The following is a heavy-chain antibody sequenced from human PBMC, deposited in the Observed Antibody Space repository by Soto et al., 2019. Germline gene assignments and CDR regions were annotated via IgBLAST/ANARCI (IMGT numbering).Heavy chain of an antibody. V-gene: IGHV4-4*02. Sequence: QVQIQESGPGLVKPSGTLSLACSVSSVSVSGSYWCAWVRQPPGKGLEWIGEIDHSGHTNYNPSLKSRVTMSLDNSKTQFSLNLRSVTAADTAVYYCARSNWNYVRTLDYWGQGTQVIVSS. CDR3: ARSNWNYVRTLDY. CDR1: SVSVSGSYW. CDR2: IDHSGHT. D-gene: IGHD1-7*01. J-gene: IGHJ4*02.